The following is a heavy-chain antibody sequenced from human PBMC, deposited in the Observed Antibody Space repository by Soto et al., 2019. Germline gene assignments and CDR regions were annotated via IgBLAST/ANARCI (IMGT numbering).Heavy chain of an antibody. V-gene: IGHV3-23*01. CDR1: GFTFSSYA. Sequence: PGGSLRLSCAASGFTFSSYAMSWVRQAPGKGLEWVSAISGSGGSTYYADSVKGRFTISRDNSKNTLYLQMNSLRAEDTAVYYCAKSLGASGYYPYWYFDLWGRGTLVTVSS. J-gene: IGHJ2*01. CDR3: AKSLGASGYYPYWYFDL. D-gene: IGHD3-22*01. CDR2: ISGSGGST.